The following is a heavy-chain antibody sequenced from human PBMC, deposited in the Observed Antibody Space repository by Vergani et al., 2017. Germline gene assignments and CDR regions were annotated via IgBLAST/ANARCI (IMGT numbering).Heavy chain of an antibody. CDR1: GGSISSYY. J-gene: IGHJ4*02. V-gene: IGHV4-59*12. CDR2: IYYSGST. Sequence: QVQLQESGPGLVKPSETLSLTCTVSGGSISSYYWSWIRQPPGKGLEWIGYIYYSGSTNYNPSLKSRVTISVDTSKNQFSLKLSSVTAADTAVYYCARGTKVSHTQFDYWGQGTLVTVSS. D-gene: IGHD2-15*01. CDR3: ARGTKVSHTQFDY.